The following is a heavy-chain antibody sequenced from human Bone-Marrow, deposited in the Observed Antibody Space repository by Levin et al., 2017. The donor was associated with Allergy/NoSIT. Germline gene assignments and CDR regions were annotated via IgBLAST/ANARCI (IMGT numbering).Heavy chain of an antibody. V-gene: IGHV1-69*13. D-gene: IGHD1-26*01. CDR3: ARELWEPSRGFVYYYYGMDV. J-gene: IGHJ6*02. Sequence: GASVKVSCKASGGTFSSYAISWVRQAPGQGLEWMGGIIPIFGTANYAQKFQGRVTITADESTSTAYMELSSLRSEDTAVYYCARELWEPSRGFVYYYYGMDVWGQGTTVTVSS. CDR1: GGTFSSYA. CDR2: IIPIFGTA.